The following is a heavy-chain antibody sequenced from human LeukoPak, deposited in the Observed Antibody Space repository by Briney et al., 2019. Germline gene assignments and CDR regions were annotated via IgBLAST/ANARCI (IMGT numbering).Heavy chain of an antibody. CDR2: ISSRGATI. D-gene: IGHD3-22*01. J-gene: IGHJ4*02. V-gene: IGHV3-48*01. CDR3: ARDLNYYDSSGYGH. Sequence: GGSLRLSCAASGFTFSSFGMNWVRQAPGKGLEWVSYISSRGATIYYADSVKGRFTISRDNSKNTLYLQMNSLRAEDTAVYYCARDLNYYDSSGYGHWGQGTLVTVSS. CDR1: GFTFSSFG.